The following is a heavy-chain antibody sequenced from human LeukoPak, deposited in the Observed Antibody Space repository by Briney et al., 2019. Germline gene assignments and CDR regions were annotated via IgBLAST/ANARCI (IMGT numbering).Heavy chain of an antibody. CDR3: GKDGGQYSSGPEFDP. D-gene: IGHD6-19*01. V-gene: IGHV3-23*01. CDR1: GIVFSRTA. Sequence: GGSLRLSCTASGIVFSRTAMNWARQSPGRGLEWLSAISGGGERTFYADSVRGQFTISRDNSKNMVYLQMNSLRVDDTAIYYCGKDGGQYSSGPEFDPRGQGDLVTVPS. CDR2: ISGGGERT. J-gene: IGHJ5*02.